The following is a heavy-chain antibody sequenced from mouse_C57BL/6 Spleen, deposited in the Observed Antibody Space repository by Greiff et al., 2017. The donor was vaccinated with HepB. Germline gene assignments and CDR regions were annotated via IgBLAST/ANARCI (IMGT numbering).Heavy chain of an antibody. J-gene: IGHJ4*01. Sequence: EVKLQESGPELVKPGASVKISCKASGYSFTGYYMNWVKQSPEKSLEWIGEINPSTGGTTYNQKFKAKATLTVDKSSSTAYMQLKSLTSEDSAVYYCARPEDYDSYAMDYWGQGTSVTVSS. CDR3: ARPEDYDSYAMDY. CDR2: INPSTGGT. V-gene: IGHV1-42*01. D-gene: IGHD2-4*01. CDR1: GYSFTGYY.